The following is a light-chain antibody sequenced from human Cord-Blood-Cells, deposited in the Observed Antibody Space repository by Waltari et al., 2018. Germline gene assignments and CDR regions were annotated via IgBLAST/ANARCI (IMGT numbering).Light chain of an antibody. J-gene: IGKJ4*01. CDR3: QQANIFPLT. Sequence: IQMTQSPSSVSESVGDRVTITCRGSQGISCRFAWYQQKPGKGPKRLIYAASSLQSGVPSRFSGGGADADCALTVNSRHPEYLAAYYCQQANIFPLTFGGGTKVEIK. CDR2: AAS. CDR1: QGISCR. V-gene: IGKV1-12*01.